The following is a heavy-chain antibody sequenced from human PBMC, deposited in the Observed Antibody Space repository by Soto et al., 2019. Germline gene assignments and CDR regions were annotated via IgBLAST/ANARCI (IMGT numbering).Heavy chain of an antibody. CDR2: INHSGNN. CDR3: ARGGSNDWQVPVEI. V-gene: IGHV4-34*01. J-gene: IGHJ3*02. CDR1: CGSFSTYH. D-gene: IGHD3-9*01. Sequence: SETLSLTCVVSCGSFSTYHYNWIRQSPGKGLEWIGEINHSGNNNYSPSLKSRVTMSLDTSKNQFSLKLTSVTAADTAVYYCARGGSNDWQVPVEILVQSRMVT.